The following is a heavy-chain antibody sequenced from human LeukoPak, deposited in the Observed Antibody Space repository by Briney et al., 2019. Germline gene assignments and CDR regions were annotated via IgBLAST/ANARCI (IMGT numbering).Heavy chain of an antibody. CDR3: TRVQAGRSGLMDV. V-gene: IGHV3-74*03. CDR1: GFSLSGYW. CDR2: ISPEGSGT. D-gene: IGHD2-8*02. Sequence: PGGSLRLSCAASGFSLSGYWMHWVRQAPGKGLGWVARISPEGSGTPYADSVKGRFTISRATAKNTVYLQMNSLRDEDAAVYHCTRVQAGRSGLMDVWGRGTTVTVSS. J-gene: IGHJ6*02.